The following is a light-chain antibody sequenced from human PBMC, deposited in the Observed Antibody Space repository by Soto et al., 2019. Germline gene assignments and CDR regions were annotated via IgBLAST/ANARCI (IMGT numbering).Light chain of an antibody. J-gene: IGKJ4*01. CDR2: DAS. CDR1: QSVSTY. Sequence: IVLPQSPATLSFSPGERATLSCRASQSVSTYLAWYQHKPGQAPRLLISDASNRATGIPARFSGSGSGADFTLTISSLEPEDFAVYYCQQRANWPLTFGGGTKVDI. V-gene: IGKV3-11*01. CDR3: QQRANWPLT.